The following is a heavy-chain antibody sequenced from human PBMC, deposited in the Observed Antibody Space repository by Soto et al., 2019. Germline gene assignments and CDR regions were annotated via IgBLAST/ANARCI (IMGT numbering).Heavy chain of an antibody. CDR1: GYTFTSNG. V-gene: IGHV1-18*01. Sequence: QVQLVQSGAEVKKPGASVKVSCTASGYTFTSNGISWVRQAPGQGLEWMGWISAYNGNTNYAQKLQGRVTMTTDTCTSTAYMGLRSLRSYDTAVYYCARDLAYCGGDCYPIDYWGQGTLVTVSS. J-gene: IGHJ4*02. D-gene: IGHD2-21*02. CDR2: ISAYNGNT. CDR3: ARDLAYCGGDCYPIDY.